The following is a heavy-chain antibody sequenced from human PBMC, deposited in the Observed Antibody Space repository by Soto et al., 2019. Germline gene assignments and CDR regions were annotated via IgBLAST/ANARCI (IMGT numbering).Heavy chain of an antibody. J-gene: IGHJ4*02. V-gene: IGHV3-23*01. D-gene: IGHD6-6*01. Sequence: EVQLLESGGGLVQPGESLRLSCAASGFTFSSYAMSWVRQAPGKWLEWVSVISGSDDSTYYADSVKGRFTISRDKSKNSLYLQMNSPGAEDMAVYYCAKKSSSFTFNYWGQGTLVTVSS. CDR2: ISGSDDST. CDR3: AKKSSSFTFNY. CDR1: GFTFSSYA.